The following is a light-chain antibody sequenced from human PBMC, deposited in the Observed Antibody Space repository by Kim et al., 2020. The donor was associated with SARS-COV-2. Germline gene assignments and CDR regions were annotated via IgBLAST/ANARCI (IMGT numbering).Light chain of an antibody. CDR1: QSVRST. J-gene: IGKJ4*01. CDR2: DAS. V-gene: IGKV3-11*01. CDR3: QQRSNWPSLT. Sequence: SPGERATLSCRASQSVRSTLAWYHQRPGQAPRLLFYDASNRATGIPARFSGSGSGTDFTLTISSLEPEDFTVYYSQQRSNWPSLTFCGGTKVDSK.